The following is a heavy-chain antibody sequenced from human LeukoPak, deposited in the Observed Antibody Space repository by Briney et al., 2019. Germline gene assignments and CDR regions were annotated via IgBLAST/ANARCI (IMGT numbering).Heavy chain of an antibody. CDR2: ISSSSSYI. CDR1: GFTFSSYS. CDR3: ARDDSSWYSFDY. V-gene: IGHV3-21*01. J-gene: IGHJ4*02. Sequence: GGSLRLSCAASGFTFSSYSMNWVRQAPGKGLEWVSSISSSSSYIYYADSVKGRFTISRDNAKNSLYLQMNSLRAEDTAVYYCARDDSSWYSFDYWGQGTLVTVSS. D-gene: IGHD6-13*01.